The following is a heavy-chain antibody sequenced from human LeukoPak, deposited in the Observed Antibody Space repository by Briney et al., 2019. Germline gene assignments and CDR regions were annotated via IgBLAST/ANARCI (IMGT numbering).Heavy chain of an antibody. CDR2: ISYDGSNK. CDR3: ASYVDTAMDY. CDR1: GFTFSSYA. D-gene: IGHD5-18*01. Sequence: GSLRLSCAASGFTFSSYAMHWVRQAPGKGLEWVAVISYDGSNKYYADSVKGRFTISRDNSKNTLYLQMNSLRAEDTAVYYCASYVDTAMDYWGQGTLVTVSS. V-gene: IGHV3-30*04. J-gene: IGHJ4*02.